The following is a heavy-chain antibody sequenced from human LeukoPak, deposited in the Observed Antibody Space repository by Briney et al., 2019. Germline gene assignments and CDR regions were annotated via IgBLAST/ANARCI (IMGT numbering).Heavy chain of an antibody. CDR3: AKDQRTGAYYYDSSGYYALDY. J-gene: IGHJ4*02. CDR1: GFTFSSYA. D-gene: IGHD3-22*01. CDR2: ISGSGGST. Sequence: GGSLRLSCAASGFTFSSYAMSWVRQAPGKGLEWVSAISGSGGSTYYADSVKGRFTISRDNSKNTLYPQMNSLRAEDTAVYYCAKDQRTGAYYYDSSGYYALDYWGQGTLVTVSS. V-gene: IGHV3-23*01.